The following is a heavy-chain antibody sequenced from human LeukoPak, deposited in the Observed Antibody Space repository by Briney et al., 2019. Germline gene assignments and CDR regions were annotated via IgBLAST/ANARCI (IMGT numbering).Heavy chain of an antibody. Sequence: PGGSLRLSCAASGFTFTTYAMHWVRQAPGKGLEWVAFIRYDGSNKYYADSVKGRFTISRDISKNTLYLQMNSLRAEDTAVYYCAKISESDYWGQGTLVTVSS. CDR2: IRYDGSNK. J-gene: IGHJ4*02. CDR3: AKISESDY. CDR1: GFTFTTYA. V-gene: IGHV3-30*02.